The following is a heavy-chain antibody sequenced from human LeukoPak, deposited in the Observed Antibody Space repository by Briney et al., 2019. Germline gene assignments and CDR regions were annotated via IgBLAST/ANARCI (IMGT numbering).Heavy chain of an antibody. CDR3: ARDQAAAGTVRGNWFDP. CDR1: GYTFTSYA. Sequence: ASVKVSCKASGYTFTSYAMNWVRQAPGQGLEWMGWINTNTGNPTYAQGFTGRFVFSLDTSVSTAYLQISSLKAEGTAVYYCARDQAAAGTVRGNWFDPWGQGTLVTVSS. D-gene: IGHD6-13*01. CDR2: INTNTGNP. J-gene: IGHJ5*02. V-gene: IGHV7-4-1*02.